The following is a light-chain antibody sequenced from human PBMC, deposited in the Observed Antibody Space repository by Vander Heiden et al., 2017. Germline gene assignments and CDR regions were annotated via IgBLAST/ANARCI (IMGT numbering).Light chain of an antibody. J-gene: IGLJ2*01. CDR1: SSDVGGYNY. CDR2: EVN. Sequence: QSALTQPASLSWSPGQSLTIPCTGTSSDVGGYNYVPWYQQHPGKAPKLMINEVNNRPSGGSNRFSASKSGNTASLTISGLQAEDEADYYCSSYISTSTLVVFGGGTKLTVL. V-gene: IGLV2-14*01. CDR3: SSYISTSTLVV.